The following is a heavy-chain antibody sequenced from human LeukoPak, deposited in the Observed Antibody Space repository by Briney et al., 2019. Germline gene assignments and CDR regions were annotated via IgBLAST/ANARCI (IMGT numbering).Heavy chain of an antibody. CDR1: GYTFTSYY. Sequence: ASVKVSCKASGYTFTSYYMHWVRQAPGQGLEWMGIINPSGGSTSYAQEFQGRVTMTRDTSTSTVYMELSSLRSEDTAVYYCAREPSSGYYLRYLPDYWGQGTLVTVSS. CDR3: AREPSSGYYLRYLPDY. CDR2: INPSGGST. D-gene: IGHD3-22*01. V-gene: IGHV1-46*01. J-gene: IGHJ4*02.